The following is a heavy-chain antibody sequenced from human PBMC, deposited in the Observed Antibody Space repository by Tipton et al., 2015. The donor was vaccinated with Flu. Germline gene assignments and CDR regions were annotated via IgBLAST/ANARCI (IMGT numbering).Heavy chain of an antibody. J-gene: IGHJ6*02. Sequence: TLSLTCAVSGYSINSGYFWGWIRQPPGKGLEWIGSMSHSGRTYYNPSLKSRVTISADTWKTQFSLKLGSVTAADTAVYYCARESRMSMVPGGQFYYYGMDVWGQGTTVTVSS. V-gene: IGHV4-38-2*02. CDR3: ARESRMSMVPGGQFYYYGMDV. CDR1: GYSINSGYF. D-gene: IGHD3-10*01. CDR2: MSHSGRT.